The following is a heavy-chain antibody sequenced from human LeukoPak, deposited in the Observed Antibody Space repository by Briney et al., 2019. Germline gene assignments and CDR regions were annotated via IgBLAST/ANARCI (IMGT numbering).Heavy chain of an antibody. Sequence: GGSLRLSCAASGFTFSSYAMSWVRQAPGRGLEWVSAISGSGGSTYYADSVKGRFTICRDNSKNTLCLQMNSLRAEDTAVYYCAKGYFDWLLLFDYWGQGTLVTVSS. CDR2: ISGSGGST. CDR1: GFTFSSYA. CDR3: AKGYFDWLLLFDY. V-gene: IGHV3-23*01. J-gene: IGHJ4*02. D-gene: IGHD3-9*01.